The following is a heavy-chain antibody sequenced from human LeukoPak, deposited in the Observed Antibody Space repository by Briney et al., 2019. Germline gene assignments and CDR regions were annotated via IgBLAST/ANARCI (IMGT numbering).Heavy chain of an antibody. CDR1: GFTFSYYS. D-gene: IGHD6-6*01. CDR2: ISSSSSYI. J-gene: IGHJ3*02. CDR3: ARDVSAGEYSSLGDAFDI. Sequence: PGGSLRLSCAASGFTFSYYSMNWVRQAPGKGLEWVSSISSSSSYIYYADSVKGRFTISRDNAKNLLYLQMNSLRAEDTAVYYCARDVSAGEYSSLGDAFDIWGQGTTVTVSS. V-gene: IGHV3-21*01.